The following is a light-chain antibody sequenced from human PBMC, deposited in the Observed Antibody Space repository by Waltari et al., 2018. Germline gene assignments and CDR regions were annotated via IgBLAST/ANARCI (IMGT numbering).Light chain of an antibody. CDR2: GAS. Sequence: EIVLTQSPGTLSLSPGDRVTLSCRASQSVSGNYLGWYQQKPGQAPRLLIYGASSRATGIPDRFSGSGSGTDFTLTISRLEPEDFAVYYCQQYGGYCSSPITFGPGTKVDIK. CDR1: QSVSGNY. V-gene: IGKV3-20*01. J-gene: IGKJ3*01. CDR3: QQYGGYCSSPIT.